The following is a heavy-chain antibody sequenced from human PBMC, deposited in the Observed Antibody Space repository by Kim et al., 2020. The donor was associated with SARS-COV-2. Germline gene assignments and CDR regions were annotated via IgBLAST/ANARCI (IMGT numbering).Heavy chain of an antibody. CDR2: IYYSGST. Sequence: SETLSLTCTVSGGSISSYYWSWIRQPPGKGLEWIGYIYYSGSTNYNPSLKSRVTISVDTSKNQFSLKLSSVTAADTAVYYCVRGYSYGYSYYYYGMDVWGQGTTVTVSS. D-gene: IGHD5-18*01. J-gene: IGHJ6*02. CDR3: VRGYSYGYSYYYYGMDV. V-gene: IGHV4-59*01. CDR1: GGSISSYY.